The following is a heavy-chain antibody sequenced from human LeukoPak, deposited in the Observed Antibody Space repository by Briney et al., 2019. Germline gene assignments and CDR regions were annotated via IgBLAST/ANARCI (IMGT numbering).Heavy chain of an antibody. V-gene: IGHV4-59*01. Sequence: PSETLSLTCTVSGDSISSYYWSWIRQPPGKGLEWIGYIYYSGSTNYNPSLKSRVTISVDTSKNQFSLKLSSVTPADTAVYYCARDWAAETLRYFDLWGRGTLVTVSS. CDR3: ARDWAAETLRYFDL. CDR1: GDSISSYY. J-gene: IGHJ2*01. CDR2: IYYSGST. D-gene: IGHD6-13*01.